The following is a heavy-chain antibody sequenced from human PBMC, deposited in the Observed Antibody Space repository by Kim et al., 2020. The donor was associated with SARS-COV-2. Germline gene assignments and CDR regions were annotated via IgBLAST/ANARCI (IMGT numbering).Heavy chain of an antibody. Sequence: TSTPSLTSRVTLSVANSKNQFSLTLSSVTAADTAVYYCARSDGTAGGMDVWGQGTTVTVSS. CDR3: ARSDGTAGGMDV. V-gene: IGHV4-4*02. J-gene: IGHJ6*02. D-gene: IGHD6-25*01.